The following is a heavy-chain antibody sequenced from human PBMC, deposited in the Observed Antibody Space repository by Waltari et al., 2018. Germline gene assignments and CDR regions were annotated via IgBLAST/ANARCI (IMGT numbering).Heavy chain of an antibody. V-gene: IGHV4-39*01. CDR3: ASLTSRTCFQH. CDR2: IYFSGST. J-gene: IGHJ1*01. D-gene: IGHD2-2*01. CDR1: GGPISSNRYY. Sequence: QLQLHESGPGLVKPSETLSLTCTVSGGPISSNRYYWAWLRQPPGKGLECIGSIYFSGSTYYNPSLKSRVTISVDTSKNQFSLKLSSVTAADTAVYYCASLTSRTCFQHWGQGTLVTVSS.